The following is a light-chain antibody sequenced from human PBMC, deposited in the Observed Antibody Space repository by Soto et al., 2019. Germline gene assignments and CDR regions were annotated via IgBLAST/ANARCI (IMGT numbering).Light chain of an antibody. CDR2: DAS. Sequence: DIVMTQSPATLSVSAGETATLSCRASEDVSITLSWYQQKPGQSPRLLIYDASNRATGIPARFSGSGSGTEFTLTIIDLLSEDFAVYYCQQYNKGPPWTFGQGTKVEIK. J-gene: IGKJ1*01. CDR3: QQYNKGPPWT. CDR1: EDVSIT. V-gene: IGKV3-15*01.